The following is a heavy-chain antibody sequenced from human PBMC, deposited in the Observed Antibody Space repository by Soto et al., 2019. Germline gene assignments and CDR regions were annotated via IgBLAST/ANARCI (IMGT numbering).Heavy chain of an antibody. CDR1: GFSITTYA. Sequence: QAQLVESGGGVVQPGRSLRLSCAASGFSITTYAMHWVRQAPGKGLEWVAVISNDGSVKYYGDSVKGRFSIARDTSTNTGFLQMNSLRAEDTAVYYCAKGSHIAAVGRNDLWGQGTLVIVSS. D-gene: IGHD6-13*01. CDR2: ISNDGSVK. CDR3: AKGSHIAAVGRNDL. V-gene: IGHV3-30*18. J-gene: IGHJ4*02.